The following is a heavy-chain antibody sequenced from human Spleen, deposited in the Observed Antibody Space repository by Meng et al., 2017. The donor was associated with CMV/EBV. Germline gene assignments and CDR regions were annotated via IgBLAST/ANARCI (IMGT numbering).Heavy chain of an antibody. CDR3: ARHRVWVRGVIAIYFDY. CDR2: IYYSGST. D-gene: IGHD3-10*01. V-gene: IGHV4-39*01. J-gene: IGHJ4*02. CDR1: GGSISSSSYY. Sequence: SETLSLTCTVSGGSISSSSYYWGWIRQPPGKGLEWIGSIYYSGSTYYNPSLKSRVTISVDTSKNQFSLKLSSVTAADTAVYSCARHRVWVRGVIAIYFDYWGQGTLVTVSS.